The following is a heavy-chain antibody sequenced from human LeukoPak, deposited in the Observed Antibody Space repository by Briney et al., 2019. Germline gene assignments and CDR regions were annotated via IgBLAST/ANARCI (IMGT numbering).Heavy chain of an antibody. CDR1: GFTFDDYA. CDR2: ISWSSGSI. CDR3: AKGYDSSGYRMGGVFDI. Sequence: PGGSLRLSCAASGFTFDDYAMHWVRQAPGKGLEWVSGISWSSGSIGYADSVKGRFTISRDNAKNSLYLQMNSLRAEDTALYYCAKGYDSSGYRMGGVFDIWGQGTMVTVSS. D-gene: IGHD3-22*01. V-gene: IGHV3-9*01. J-gene: IGHJ3*02.